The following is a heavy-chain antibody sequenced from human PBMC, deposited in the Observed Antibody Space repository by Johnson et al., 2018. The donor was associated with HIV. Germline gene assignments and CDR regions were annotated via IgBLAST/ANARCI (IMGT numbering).Heavy chain of an antibody. Sequence: QLVESRGVLVQPGGSLRLSCAASGFIFDDYTMHWVRQAPGKGLEWVSFISWDGGSTYYADSVKVRFTISRDNSKNSLYLQMNSLRAGDTAVYYCARELEGDYAFDIWGQGTLVTVAS. D-gene: IGHD3-10*01. J-gene: IGHJ3*02. CDR3: ARELEGDYAFDI. CDR1: GFIFDDYT. V-gene: IGHV3-43*01. CDR2: ISWDGGST.